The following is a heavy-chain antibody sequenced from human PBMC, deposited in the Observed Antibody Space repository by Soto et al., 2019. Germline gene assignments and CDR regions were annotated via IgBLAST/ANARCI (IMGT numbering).Heavy chain of an antibody. V-gene: IGHV4-39*01. CDR1: GGSISSSSYF. CDR2: IYYRGST. Sequence: QPQLQESGPGLVKPSETLSLTCTVSGGSISSSSYFWDWIRQTPEKGLEWIGSIYYRGSTYYKPSHKSRLTISLDTSKNQFSVTLRSVTAADTAVYYCARRVTTPISPLDTWGQGTLVTVSS. D-gene: IGHD1-1*01. J-gene: IGHJ5*02. CDR3: ARRVTTPISPLDT.